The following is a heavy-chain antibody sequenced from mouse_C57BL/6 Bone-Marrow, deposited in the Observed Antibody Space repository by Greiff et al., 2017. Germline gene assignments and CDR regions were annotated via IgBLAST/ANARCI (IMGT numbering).Heavy chain of an antibody. V-gene: IGHV5-4*03. CDR2: ISDGGSYT. CDR3: ARPSYYSNWWVAWFAY. D-gene: IGHD2-5*01. CDR1: GFTFSSYA. Sequence: EVKLVESGGGLVKPGGSLKLSCAASGFTFSSYAMSWVRPTPEKRLEWVATISDGGSYTYYPDNVKGRFPISRDNAKNNLYLQMSHLKSEDTAMYYCARPSYYSNWWVAWFAYWGQGTLVTVSA. J-gene: IGHJ3*01.